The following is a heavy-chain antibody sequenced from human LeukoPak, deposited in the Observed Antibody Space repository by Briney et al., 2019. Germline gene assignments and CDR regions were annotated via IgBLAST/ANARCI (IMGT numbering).Heavy chain of an antibody. CDR3: ARQNSGARLNV. D-gene: IGHD6-25*01. CDR2: IYYSGGT. CDR1: GDSMSSYY. V-gene: IGHV4-59*08. J-gene: IGHJ6*02. Sequence: PSETLSLTCTVSGDSMSSYYWSWIRQPPGKGLEWIGYIYYSGGTNYNPSLKSRVTISVDTSKNQFSLKLNSVTAADTAVYYCARQNSGARLNVWGQGTTVTVSS.